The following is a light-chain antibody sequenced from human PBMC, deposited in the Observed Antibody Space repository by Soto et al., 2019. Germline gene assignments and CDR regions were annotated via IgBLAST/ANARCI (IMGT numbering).Light chain of an antibody. V-gene: IGKV1-5*03. CDR2: AAS. CDR1: RTISSW. J-gene: IGKJ1*01. Sequence: DIQMTQSPSTLSASIGDRVNITCRASRTISSWLAWYQQKAGQAPKLLIYAASRLQSGVPSRFSGSGSGTDFTLSITSLQSDDFATYYCHQYHSYSWTFGQGTKVDI. CDR3: HQYHSYSWT.